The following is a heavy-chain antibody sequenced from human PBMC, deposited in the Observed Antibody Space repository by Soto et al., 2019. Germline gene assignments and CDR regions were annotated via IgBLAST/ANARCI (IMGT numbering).Heavy chain of an antibody. J-gene: IGHJ6*02. V-gene: IGHV3-9*01. CDR2: ISWNRGSI. CDR1: GFTFDDYA. CDR3: ARESSGWSYYYNGMDV. Sequence: GGSLRLSCAASGFTFDDYAMHWVRQAPGKGLEWVSGISWNRGSIGYADSVKGRFTISRDNSKNTLYLQMNSLRAEDTAVYYCARESSGWSYYYNGMDVWGQGTTVTVSS. D-gene: IGHD6-19*01.